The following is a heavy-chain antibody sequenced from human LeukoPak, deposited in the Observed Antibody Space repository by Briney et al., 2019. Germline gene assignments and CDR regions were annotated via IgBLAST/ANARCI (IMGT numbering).Heavy chain of an antibody. V-gene: IGHV3-13*01. CDR3: VRQKKSHGNFDY. D-gene: IGHD1-26*01. CDR1: GFTFSDHA. J-gene: IGHJ4*02. Sequence: GGSLRLSCAASGFTFSDHAMHWVRHAPGKGLEWVSAVGIAADTFYPGSVKGRFTISRENAKNSLYLQMNSLRVEDTAVYYCVRQKKSHGNFDYWGQGTLVTVSS. CDR2: VGIAADT.